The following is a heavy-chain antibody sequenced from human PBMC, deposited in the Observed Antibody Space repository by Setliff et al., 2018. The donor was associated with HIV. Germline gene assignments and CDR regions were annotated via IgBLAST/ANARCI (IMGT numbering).Heavy chain of an antibody. CDR2: IYNSAST. D-gene: IGHD5-18*01. CDR3: ARRDGYSYGFYFDY. V-gene: IGHV4-4*09. CDR1: GDSISTDY. Sequence: SETLSLTCTVSGDSISTDYWTWIRQPPGKGLEWIGYIYNSASTSYNPSLKSRVTISVDTSKNQFSPKLSSVTAADTAVYYCARRDGYSYGFYFDYWGQGTLVTVSS. J-gene: IGHJ4*02.